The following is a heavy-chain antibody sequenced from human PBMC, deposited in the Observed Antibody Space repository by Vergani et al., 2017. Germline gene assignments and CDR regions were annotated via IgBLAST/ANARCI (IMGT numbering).Heavy chain of an antibody. J-gene: IGHJ2*01. CDR3: ARSIAAAHWYFDL. D-gene: IGHD6-13*01. Sequence: QVQLQQWGAGLLKPSETLSLTCAVYGGSFSGYYWSWIRQPPGKGLEWIGEINHSGSTNYNPSLKSRVTISVDTSKNQFSLKLSSVTAADTAVYYCARSIAAAHWYFDLWGRGTLVTVAS. V-gene: IGHV4-34*01. CDR1: GGSFSGYY. CDR2: INHSGST.